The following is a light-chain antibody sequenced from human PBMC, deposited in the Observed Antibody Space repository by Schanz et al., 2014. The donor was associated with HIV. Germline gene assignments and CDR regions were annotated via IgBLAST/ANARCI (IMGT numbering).Light chain of an antibody. J-gene: IGLJ2*01. V-gene: IGLV1-44*01. CDR2: NTY. CDR3: QSYDSSLTGRGV. CDR1: GSDIRTNA. Sequence: QSVLTQPPSASGTPGQRVTISCSGSGSDIRTNAVNRYQQPPGTAPKLLIYNTYHRPSGVPDRFSGSSSGTSASLAISGLQSEDEADYYCQSYDSSLTGRGVFGGGTKLTVL.